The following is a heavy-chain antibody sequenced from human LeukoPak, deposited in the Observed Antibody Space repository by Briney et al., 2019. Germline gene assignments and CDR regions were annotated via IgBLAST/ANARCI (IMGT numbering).Heavy chain of an antibody. CDR1: GFTVSSHY. CDR2: ISYDGSNK. Sequence: GGSLRLSCAASGFTVSSHYMTWVRQAPGKGLEWVAVISYDGSNKYYADSVKGRFTISRDNSKNTLYLQMNSLRAEDTAVYYCAKQAGGYYYYYYMDVWGKGTTVTVSS. CDR3: AKQAGGYYYYYYMDV. V-gene: IGHV3-30*18. J-gene: IGHJ6*03.